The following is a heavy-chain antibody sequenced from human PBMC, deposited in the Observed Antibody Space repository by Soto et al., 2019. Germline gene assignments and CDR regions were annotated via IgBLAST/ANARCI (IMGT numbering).Heavy chain of an antibody. V-gene: IGHV2-5*02. CDR1: GFSLSTSGVG. Sequence: QITLKESGPTLVKPTQTLTLTCTFSGFSLSTSGVGVGWIRQPPGKALEWLALIYWDDDKRYSPSLRRRLTISKDTSKNQVVLTMTNMDPVATATYHCIQSRCGGDCLQSYASHYYYGMDVWGQGTTVTVSS. D-gene: IGHD2-21*02. CDR2: IYWDDDK. J-gene: IGHJ6*02. CDR3: IQSRCGGDCLQSYASHYYYGMDV.